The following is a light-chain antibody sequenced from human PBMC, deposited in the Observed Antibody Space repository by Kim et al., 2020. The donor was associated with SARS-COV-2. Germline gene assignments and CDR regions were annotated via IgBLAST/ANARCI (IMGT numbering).Light chain of an antibody. CDR3: CSYAGSYAHVV. V-gene: IGLV2-11*01. Sequence: QSFTLSCSRTSRDDGGYNYVSCYQQHPGKAPKLMIYDVSKRPSGVPDRFSGSKSGNTASLTTSGLQAEDEADYYCCSYAGSYAHVVFGGGTQLTVL. J-gene: IGLJ2*01. CDR2: DVS. CDR1: SRDDGGYNY.